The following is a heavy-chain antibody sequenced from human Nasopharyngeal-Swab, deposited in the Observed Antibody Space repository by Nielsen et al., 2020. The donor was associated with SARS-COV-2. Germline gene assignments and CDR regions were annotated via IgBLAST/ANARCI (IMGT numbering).Heavy chain of an antibody. Sequence: SVKVSCKASGGTFGSYAISWVRQAPGQGLEWMGGIIPIFGTANYAQKFQGRVTITADESTSTAYMELSSLRSEDTAVYYCARGHDSSSGKGPIDYWGQGTLVTVSS. CDR2: IIPIFGTA. CDR1: GGTFGSYA. V-gene: IGHV1-69*13. J-gene: IGHJ4*02. D-gene: IGHD6-6*01. CDR3: ARGHDSSSGKGPIDY.